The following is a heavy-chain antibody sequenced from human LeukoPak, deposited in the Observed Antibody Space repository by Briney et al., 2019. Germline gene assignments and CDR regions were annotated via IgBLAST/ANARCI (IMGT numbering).Heavy chain of an antibody. CDR1: GFTFSSYA. Sequence: PGRSLRLSCAASGFTFSSYAMHWVRQAPGKGLEWVAVISYDGSNKYYADSVKGRFTISRDNSKNTLYLQMNSLRAEDTAVYYCARGTYGDPPSYWGQGTLVTVSS. CDR2: ISYDGSNK. V-gene: IGHV3-30-3*01. CDR3: ARGTYGDPPSY. D-gene: IGHD4-17*01. J-gene: IGHJ4*02.